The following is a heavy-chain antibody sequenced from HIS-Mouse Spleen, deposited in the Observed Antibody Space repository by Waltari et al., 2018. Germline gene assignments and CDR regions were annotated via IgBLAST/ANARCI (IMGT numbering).Heavy chain of an antibody. J-gene: IGHJ2*01. CDR1: GGSISSSSYY. CDR2: IYYSGST. D-gene: IGHD6-13*01. V-gene: IGHV4-39*07. Sequence: QLQLQESGPGLVTPSETLSLTCTVPGGSISSSSYYWGRIRQPPGKGLEWIGGIYYSGSTYYNPSLKSRVTISVDTSKNQFSLKLSSVTAADTAVYYCAREIPYSSSWYDWYFDLWGRGTLVTVSS. CDR3: AREIPYSSSWYDWYFDL.